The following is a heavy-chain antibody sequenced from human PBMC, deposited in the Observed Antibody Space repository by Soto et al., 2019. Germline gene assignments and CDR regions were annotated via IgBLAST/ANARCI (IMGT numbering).Heavy chain of an antibody. J-gene: IGHJ6*02. Sequence: QVLLVESGGGVVQPGRSLRLSCAASGFIFSSYAMHWVRQAPGKGLEWVAVISYDGNNKYYADSVKGRFTISRDNSKNTLYLQMNSLRAEDTAVYYCAREEYYNYGMDVWGQGTTVTVSS. CDR2: ISYDGNNK. V-gene: IGHV3-30-3*01. CDR3: AREEYYNYGMDV. CDR1: GFIFSSYA.